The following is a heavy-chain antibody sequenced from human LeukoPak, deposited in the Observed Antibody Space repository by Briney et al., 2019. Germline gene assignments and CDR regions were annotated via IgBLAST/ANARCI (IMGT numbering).Heavy chain of an antibody. V-gene: IGHV4-59*12. CDR2: IFHTGHS. Sequence: SETLSLTCTVSGGSISTFYWSWLRQPPGKGLEWIGCIFHTGHSNHNPSLKGRVTISVDTSKNQFSLNLNSVTAADTAMYYCAREIEDYDILTGYYPGVFDCWGQGTRVTVSS. CDR1: GGSISTFY. D-gene: IGHD3-9*01. J-gene: IGHJ4*02. CDR3: AREIEDYDILTGYYPGVFDC.